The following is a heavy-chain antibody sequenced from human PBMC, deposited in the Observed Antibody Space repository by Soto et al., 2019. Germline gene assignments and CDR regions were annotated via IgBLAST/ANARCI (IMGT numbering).Heavy chain of an antibody. J-gene: IGHJ4*02. CDR2: INPDTGGT. CDR3: ARAVARDGSSWYRGGCDS. CDR1: GYTFTGYY. D-gene: IGHD6-13*01. V-gene: IGHV1-2*04. Sequence: TSVKVSCKASGYTFTGYYRHWVRQAPGQGLEWMGWINPDTGGTDYTQKFQGWVTMTRDTSITTAYMELSSLKSDDTAVYFCARAVARDGSSWYRGGCDSWGQGTLVTVSS.